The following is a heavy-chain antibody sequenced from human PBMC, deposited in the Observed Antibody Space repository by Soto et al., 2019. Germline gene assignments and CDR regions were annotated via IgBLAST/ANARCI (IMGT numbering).Heavy chain of an antibody. CDR1: GFTFSSYW. CDR2: IRSDGMYS. J-gene: IGHJ4*02. Sequence: GGSLRLSCVASGFTFSSYWMHWVRQSPGKGLVWVARIRSDGMYSSYADSVLGRFTTSRDNAGNTLSLQMNSLRADDTAVYYCVRAGTIWGLDYWGQGTQVTVSS. CDR3: VRAGTIWGLDY. D-gene: IGHD7-27*01. V-gene: IGHV3-74*01.